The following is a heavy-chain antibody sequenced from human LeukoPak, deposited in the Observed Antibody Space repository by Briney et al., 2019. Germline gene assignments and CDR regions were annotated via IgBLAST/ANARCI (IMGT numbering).Heavy chain of an antibody. J-gene: IGHJ4*02. CDR3: ARDSFMTGYSGYARGGGFDY. CDR1: GFTFNSYA. D-gene: IGHD5-12*01. V-gene: IGHV3-23*01. CDR2: ISSSGNNT. Sequence: GGSLRLSCAASGFTFNSYAMNWVRQAPGKGLEWVSTISSSGNNTYYTDSVKGRFTISRDNSKNTLYLQMNSLRAEDTAVYYCARDSFMTGYSGYARGGGFDYWGQGTLVTVSS.